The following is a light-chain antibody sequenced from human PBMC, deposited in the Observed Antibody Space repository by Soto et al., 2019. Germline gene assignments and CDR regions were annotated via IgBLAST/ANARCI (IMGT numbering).Light chain of an antibody. J-gene: IGKJ4*01. Sequence: QSPATLSLSPGERATLSCRASQSVSSYLAWYQQRPGQAPRPLIYDASNGAAGIPARFSGSGSGTDFTLTISRLEPEDFAVYYCQQYGTSLTFGGGTKVDIK. V-gene: IGKV3-11*01. CDR3: QQYGTSLT. CDR2: DAS. CDR1: QSVSSY.